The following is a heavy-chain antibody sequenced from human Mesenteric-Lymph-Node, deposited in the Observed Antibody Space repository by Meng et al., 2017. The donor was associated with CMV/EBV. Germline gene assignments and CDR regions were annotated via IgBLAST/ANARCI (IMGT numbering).Heavy chain of an antibody. CDR2: ISYDGSNK. J-gene: IGHJ4*02. CDR3: ARDRYSNYSPCFDY. V-gene: IGHV3-30-3*01. Sequence: GESLKISCAASGFTFSNYAMHWVRQAPGKGLEWVAVISYDGSNKLNADSVKGRFTISRDNSRNTLYLQMNSLRPEDTAVYYCARDRYSNYSPCFDYWGQGTLVTVSS. CDR1: GFTFSNYA. D-gene: IGHD1-26*01.